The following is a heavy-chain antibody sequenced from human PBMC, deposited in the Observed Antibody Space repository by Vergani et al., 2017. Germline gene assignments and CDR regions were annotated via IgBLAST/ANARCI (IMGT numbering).Heavy chain of an antibody. CDR1: GFSFGDYA. CDR3: SRGRGYSFGYSDY. V-gene: IGHV3-49*04. J-gene: IGHJ4*02. D-gene: IGHD5-18*01. Sequence: EVQLVESGGGLVPPGRSLSLPCAASGFSFGDYAMTWVRQAPGKGLEWVAFIRNKAYGGTTEYAASVKGRFTISRDDSKRLAYLQLSGLKTEDTAVYFCSRGRGYSFGYSDYWGQGTLVTVSS. CDR2: IRNKAYGGTT.